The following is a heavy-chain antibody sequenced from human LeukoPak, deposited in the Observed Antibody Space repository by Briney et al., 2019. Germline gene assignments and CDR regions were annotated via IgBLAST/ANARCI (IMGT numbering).Heavy chain of an antibody. Sequence: SETLSLTCTVSGGSTNSYYWTWIRQPPGKRLEWIGFISYSGNTNYNPSLKSRVTISGDMSKNQFTVKLISVTAADTAVYFCARHRQYDADAFDIWGQGTMVTVSS. D-gene: IGHD2-8*01. CDR3: ARHRQYDADAFDI. V-gene: IGHV4-59*08. CDR2: ISYSGNT. J-gene: IGHJ3*02. CDR1: GGSTNSYY.